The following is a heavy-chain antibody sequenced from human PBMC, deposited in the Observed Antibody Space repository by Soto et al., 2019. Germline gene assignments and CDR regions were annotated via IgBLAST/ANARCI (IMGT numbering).Heavy chain of an antibody. J-gene: IGHJ6*02. Sequence: PVQSLKVSCQGSGYSFTTYLINWVRQMPGKGLEWMGRIDASDSYTNYSPSFQGHVTISADKSISTAYLQWSSLKASHTAMYHCARRQEGLPNRMDVWGRGITGAISS. V-gene: IGHV5-10-1*01. CDR1: GYSFTTYL. CDR2: IDASDSYT. CDR3: ARRQEGLPNRMDV.